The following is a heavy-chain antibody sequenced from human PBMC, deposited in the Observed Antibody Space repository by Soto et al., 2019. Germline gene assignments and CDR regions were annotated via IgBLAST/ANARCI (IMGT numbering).Heavy chain of an antibody. Sequence: GGSLRLSCVASGFTFSSYSIVWVRQVPGKGLEWVSYIFTTGTTMYYADSVNGRFTVSRDNARNSVFLLLNSLRAEDTAIYYCARDKDWAFDYWGQGTLVTVSS. D-gene: IGHD3-9*01. V-gene: IGHV3-48*03. CDR2: IFTTGTTM. CDR1: GFTFSSYS. CDR3: ARDKDWAFDY. J-gene: IGHJ4*02.